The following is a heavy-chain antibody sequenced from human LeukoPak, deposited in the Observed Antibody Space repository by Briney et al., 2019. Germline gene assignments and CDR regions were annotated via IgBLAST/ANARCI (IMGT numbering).Heavy chain of an antibody. CDR3: ARDGCSSTRCYDY. V-gene: IGHV3-48*01. CDR2: ISSSGSTI. CDR1: GFTFSSYS. D-gene: IGHD2-2*01. Sequence: GESLRLSCAASGFTFSSYSMNWVRQAPGKGLEWVSYISSSGSTIYYADSVKGRFTISRDNAKNSLYLQMNSLRAEDTAVYYCARDGCSSTRCYDYWGQGTLVTVSS. J-gene: IGHJ4*02.